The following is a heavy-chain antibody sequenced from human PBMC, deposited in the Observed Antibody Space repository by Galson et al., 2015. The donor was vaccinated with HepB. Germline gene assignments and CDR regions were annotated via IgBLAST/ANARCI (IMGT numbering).Heavy chain of an antibody. CDR3: AHSPSEGSGNYRFDF. CDR1: GFSLSNYGEG. Sequence: PALVKPTQTLTLTCTFSGFSLSNYGEGVGWIRQPPGKALECLALIYWDDDKRYSPSLKSKSTITKDTSRDQVVLTMTNVDPLDTATYYCAHSPSEGSGNYRFDFWGQGTQVTVPS. CDR2: IYWDDDK. V-gene: IGHV2-5*02. J-gene: IGHJ4*02. D-gene: IGHD3-10*01.